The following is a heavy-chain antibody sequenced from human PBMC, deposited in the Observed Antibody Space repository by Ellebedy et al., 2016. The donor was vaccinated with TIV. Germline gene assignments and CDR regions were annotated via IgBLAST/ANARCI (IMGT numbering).Heavy chain of an antibody. V-gene: IGHV3-23*01. CDR1: GFTFSSYV. D-gene: IGHD3-10*01. CDR2: ISGSGDRS. CDR3: AKNSGSGSYVMDV. Sequence: GGSLRLSXAASGFTFSSYVMSWVRQAPGKGLEWVSGISGSGDRSYYADSVKGRFSISRDNSKNTLSLQMSSLRAEDTAVYYCAKNSGSGSYVMDVWGQGTTVTVSS. J-gene: IGHJ6*02.